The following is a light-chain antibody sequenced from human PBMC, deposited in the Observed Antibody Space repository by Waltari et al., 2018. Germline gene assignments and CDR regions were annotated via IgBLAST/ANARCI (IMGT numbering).Light chain of an antibody. Sequence: QSALTQPRPVSGSPGQSVTIPGTSSDVGGYNYVSWYQQHPGKAHNVMIYEVGQRPSGVPDRFSGSKSDNTASLTISGLQVEDEADYYCYSYAGSYIYVFGSGTKVTVL. V-gene: IGLV2-11*01. CDR2: EVG. J-gene: IGLJ1*01. CDR1: SSDVGGYNY. CDR3: YSYAGSYIYV.